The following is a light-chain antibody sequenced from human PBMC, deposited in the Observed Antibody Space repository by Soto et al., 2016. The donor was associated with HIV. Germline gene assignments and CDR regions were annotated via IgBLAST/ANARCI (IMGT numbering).Light chain of an antibody. CDR2: DDN. CDR3: QVWDSSSDHPGVV. CDR1: NIGSKS. V-gene: IGLV3-21*03. Sequence: SYVLTQPPSVSVAPGKTARITCGGNNIGSKSVHWYQQKPGQAPVLVVYDDNDRPSGIPERFSGSNSGNTATLTISRVEAGDEADYYCQVWDSSSDHPGVVFGGGTNLTV. J-gene: IGLJ2*01.